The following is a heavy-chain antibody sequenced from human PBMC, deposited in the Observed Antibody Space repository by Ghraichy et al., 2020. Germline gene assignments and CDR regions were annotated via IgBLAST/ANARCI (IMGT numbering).Heavy chain of an antibody. V-gene: IGHV3-48*02. CDR3: ASDRDWAFDY. J-gene: IGHJ4*02. CDR2: ITSGSTII. CDR1: AFTFSSYN. Sequence: GGSLRLSCAASAFTFSSYNMNWVRQAPGKGLEWVSYITSGSTIINYADSVKGRFTISRDNAKNSLYLQINSLRDEDTAVYYCASDRDWAFDYWGQGTLVTVSS. D-gene: IGHD3/OR15-3a*01.